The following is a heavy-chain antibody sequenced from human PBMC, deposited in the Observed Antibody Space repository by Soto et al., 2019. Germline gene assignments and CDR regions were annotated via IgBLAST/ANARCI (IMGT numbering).Heavy chain of an antibody. J-gene: IGHJ6*02. CDR2: IYYSGST. D-gene: IGHD3-3*01. V-gene: IGHV4-59*01. Sequence: PSETLSLTYTVSGGSISSYYWSWIRQPPGKGLEWIGYIYYSGSTNYNPSLKSRVTISVDTSKNQFSLKLSSVTAADTAVYYCARVYDFWSGSYYGMDVWGQGTTVTVSS. CDR3: ARVYDFWSGSYYGMDV. CDR1: GGSISSYY.